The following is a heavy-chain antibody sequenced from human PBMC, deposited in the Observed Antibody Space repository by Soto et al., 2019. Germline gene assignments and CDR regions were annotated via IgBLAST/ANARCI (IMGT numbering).Heavy chain of an antibody. J-gene: IGHJ4*02. D-gene: IGHD5-12*01. CDR2: VIPLLDIT. Sequence: QVQLVQSGAEVKKPGSSVKVSCKTSGGTLRNHIITWVRQAPGQGLEWMGRVIPLLDITNYAQKFQGRVTITADKSTSTTYLEMNSLRSEDTAVYYCARDSPIGSTFSGYDAIDYWGQGTLVTVSS. V-gene: IGHV1-69*08. CDR1: GGTLRNHI. CDR3: ARDSPIGSTFSGYDAIDY.